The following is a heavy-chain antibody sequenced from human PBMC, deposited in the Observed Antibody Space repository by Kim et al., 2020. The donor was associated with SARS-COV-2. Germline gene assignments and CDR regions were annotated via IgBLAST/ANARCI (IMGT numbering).Heavy chain of an antibody. J-gene: IGHJ4*02. D-gene: IGHD6-13*01. V-gene: IGHV3-30*18. CDR1: GFTFSSYG. CDR2: ISYDGSNK. Sequence: GGSLRLSCAASGFTFSSYGMHWVRQAPGKGLEWVAVISYDGSNKYYADSVKGRFTISRDNSKNTLYLQMNSLRAEDTAVYYCAKDIAAAGMYYFDYWGQGTLVTVSS. CDR3: AKDIAAAGMYYFDY.